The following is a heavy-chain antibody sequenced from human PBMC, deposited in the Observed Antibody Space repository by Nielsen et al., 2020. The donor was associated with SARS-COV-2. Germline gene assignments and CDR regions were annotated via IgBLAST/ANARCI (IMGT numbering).Heavy chain of an antibody. CDR3: ARDSTSSWYDQYYYYYYGMDV. Sequence: VRQAPGKGLEWVSYISSSSSYIYYADSVKGRFTISRDNAKNSLYLQMNSLRAEDTAVYYCARDSTSSWYDQYYYYYYGMDVWGQGTTVTVSS. CDR2: ISSSSSYI. D-gene: IGHD6-13*01. J-gene: IGHJ6*02. V-gene: IGHV3-21*05.